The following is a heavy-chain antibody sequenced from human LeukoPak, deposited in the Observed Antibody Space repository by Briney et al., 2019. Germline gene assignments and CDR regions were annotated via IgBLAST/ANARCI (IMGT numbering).Heavy chain of an antibody. CDR1: GYSFTSDW. V-gene: IGHV5-51*01. J-gene: IGHJ3*02. Sequence: GESLKISCKGSGYSFTSDWIGWVRQMPGKGLEWMGIIYPGDSDTRDSPSFQGQVTISADKSISTAYLQWSSLKASDTAMYYCARYYYDSSGYESNAFDIWGQGTMVTVAS. CDR3: ARYYYDSSGYESNAFDI. D-gene: IGHD3-22*01. CDR2: IYPGDSDT.